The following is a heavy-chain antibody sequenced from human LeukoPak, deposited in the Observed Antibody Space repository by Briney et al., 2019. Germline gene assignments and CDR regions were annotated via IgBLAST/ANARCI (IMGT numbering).Heavy chain of an antibody. V-gene: IGHV4-39*01. CDR2: IYYSGST. Sequence: SETLSLTCTVSGGSISSSSYYWGWIRQPPGKGLEWIGSIYYSGSTYYNPSRKSRVTISVDTSKNQLSLKLSSVTAADTAVYYCARGIVVVPAAISPRSRYFDYWGQGTLVTVSS. J-gene: IGHJ4*02. D-gene: IGHD2-2*02. CDR1: GGSISSSSYY. CDR3: ARGIVVVPAAISPRSRYFDY.